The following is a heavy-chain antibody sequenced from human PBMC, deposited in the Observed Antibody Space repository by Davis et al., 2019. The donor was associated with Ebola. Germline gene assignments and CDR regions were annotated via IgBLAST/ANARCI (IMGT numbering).Heavy chain of an antibody. J-gene: IGHJ4*02. CDR1: GFTFSDYY. Sequence: GESLKISCAASGFTFSDYYMSWIRQAPGKGLEWVSYISSSGRTIYYADSVKGRFTISRHNSKNTLYLQMNSLRAEDTAVYYCARLLGPFDYWGQGTLVTVSS. CDR2: ISSSGRTI. V-gene: IGHV3-11*01. CDR3: ARLLGPFDY.